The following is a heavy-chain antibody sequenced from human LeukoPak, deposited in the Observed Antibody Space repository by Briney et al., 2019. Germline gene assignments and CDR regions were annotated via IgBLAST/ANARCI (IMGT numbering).Heavy chain of an antibody. CDR1: GFTFSTYS. Sequence: GGPLRLSCAASGFTFSTYSMNWVRQAPGQGLDWVSYISSSSTTIYYADSVKGRFTISRDNAKNSLYLQMNSLRAEDTAVYYCARDLSDYGATRFDYWGQGTLVTVSS. CDR2: ISSSSTTI. D-gene: IGHD4/OR15-4a*01. CDR3: ARDLSDYGATRFDY. V-gene: IGHV3-48*01. J-gene: IGHJ4*02.